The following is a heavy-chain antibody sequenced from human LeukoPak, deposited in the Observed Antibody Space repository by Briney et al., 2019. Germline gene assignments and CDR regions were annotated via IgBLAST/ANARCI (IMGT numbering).Heavy chain of an antibody. D-gene: IGHD2-15*01. V-gene: IGHV4-34*01. J-gene: IGHJ6*04. CDR1: GGSFSGYY. CDR2: INHSGST. CDR3: ARGLRQVVAAPIYYYYGMDV. Sequence: PSETLSLTCAVYGGSFSGYYWSWIRQPPGKGLEWIGEINHSGSTNYNPSLKSRVTISVDTSKNQFSLKLSSVTAADTAVYYCARGLRQVVAAPIYYYYGMDVWGEGTTVTVSS.